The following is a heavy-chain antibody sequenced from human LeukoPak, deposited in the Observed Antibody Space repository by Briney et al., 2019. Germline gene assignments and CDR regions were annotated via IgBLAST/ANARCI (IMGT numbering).Heavy chain of an antibody. V-gene: IGHV3-30*02. Sequence: GGSLRLSCAASGFIFSSYGMHWVRQAPGKGLEWVAFIRYDGSNTYYADSVKGRFTISRDNSKNTLYLQMNSLRAEDTAVYYCARVRGDYDYTGTYYYYMDVWGKGTTVTISS. J-gene: IGHJ6*03. CDR3: ARVRGDYDYTGTYYYYMDV. CDR2: IRYDGSNT. D-gene: IGHD3-16*01. CDR1: GFIFSSYG.